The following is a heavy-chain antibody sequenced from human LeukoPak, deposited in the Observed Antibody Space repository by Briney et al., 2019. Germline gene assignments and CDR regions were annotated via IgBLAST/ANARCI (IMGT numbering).Heavy chain of an antibody. CDR3: ARRDVVGALFDY. CDR1: GFTLSDYY. D-gene: IGHD1-26*01. Sequence: GESMTLSCLPSGFTLSDYYMSWIRQAAGKGLKWVSDNSSNGSTIYYAHSLKSRFTISSDKAKNSLYLQMSSLRAEDTAVYHCARRDVVGALFDYWGQGTLVTVSS. CDR2: NSSNGSTI. V-gene: IGHV3-11*01. J-gene: IGHJ4*02.